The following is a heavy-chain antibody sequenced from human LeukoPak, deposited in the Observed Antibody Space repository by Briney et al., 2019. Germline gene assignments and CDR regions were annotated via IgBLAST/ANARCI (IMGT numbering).Heavy chain of an antibody. CDR3: ARSFGPDAFDI. V-gene: IGHV4-4*09. CDR2: IYTSGST. J-gene: IGHJ3*02. Sequence: PSETLSLTCTVSGGSISSYYWSWIRQPPGKGLEWIGYIYTSGSTNYNPSLKSRVTISVDTSKNQFSLKLSSVTAADTAVYYCARSFGPDAFDIWGQGTIVTVSS. CDR1: GGSISSYY. D-gene: IGHD3-16*01.